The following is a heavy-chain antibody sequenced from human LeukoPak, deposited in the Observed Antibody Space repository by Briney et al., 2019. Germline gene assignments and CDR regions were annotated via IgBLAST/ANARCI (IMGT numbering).Heavy chain of an antibody. V-gene: IGHV1-2*02. CDR1: GYTFTDYY. CDR2: DNPNSGGT. Sequence: ASVKVSCKASGYTFTDYYLHWVRQAPGQGLEWMGWDNPNSGGTNHAQKFQGRVTMTRDTSISTAYMELSRLRSDDTAMYYCARDFCDTTSCYPGGDYWGQGTLVTVSS. CDR3: ARDFCDTTSCYPGGDY. D-gene: IGHD2-2*01. J-gene: IGHJ4*02.